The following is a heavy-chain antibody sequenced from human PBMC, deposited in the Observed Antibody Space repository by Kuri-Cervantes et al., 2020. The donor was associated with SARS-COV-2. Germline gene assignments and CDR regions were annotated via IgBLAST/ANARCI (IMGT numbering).Heavy chain of an antibody. D-gene: IGHD3-3*01. J-gene: IGHJ5*02. V-gene: IGHV1-24*01. CDR3: AIHTVFGVVIGRWFDP. CDR2: FDPEDGET. Sequence: ASVKVSCKVSGYTFTELSMHWVRQAPGKGLEWMGGFDPEDGETIYAQKFQGRVTMTEDTSTDTAYMELSSLRSEDTAVYYCAIHTVFGVVIGRWFDPWGQGTLVTVSS. CDR1: GYTFTELS.